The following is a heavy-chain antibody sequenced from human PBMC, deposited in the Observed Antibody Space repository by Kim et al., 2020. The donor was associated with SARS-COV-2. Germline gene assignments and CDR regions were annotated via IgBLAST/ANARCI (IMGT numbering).Heavy chain of an antibody. D-gene: IGHD1-26*01. J-gene: IGHJ4*02. Sequence: IYAGSVKGRFTISRDSTTNTVSLQMNNLRVEYTAVYYCLLINNGMSDYWGQGTLVTVSS. V-gene: IGHV3-74*01. CDR3: LLINNGMSDY.